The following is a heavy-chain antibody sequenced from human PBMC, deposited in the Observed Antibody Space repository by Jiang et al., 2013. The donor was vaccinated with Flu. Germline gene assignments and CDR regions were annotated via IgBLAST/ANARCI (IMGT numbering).Heavy chain of an antibody. Sequence: LEWVSYISSSSSTTILRQTLVKGRFTISRDNAKNSLYLQMNSLRDEDTAVYYCARIAAAGIVRYYYYGMDVWGQGTTVTVSS. J-gene: IGHJ6*02. CDR3: ARIAAAGIVRYYYYGMDV. CDR2: ISSSSSTT. D-gene: IGHD6-13*01. V-gene: IGHV3-48*02.